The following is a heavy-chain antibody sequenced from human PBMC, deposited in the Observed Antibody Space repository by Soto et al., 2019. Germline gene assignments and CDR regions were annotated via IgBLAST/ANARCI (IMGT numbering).Heavy chain of an antibody. V-gene: IGHV3-48*02. CDR3: ARPGEGVLFYYALDV. J-gene: IGHJ6*02. CDR2: ISSGSDTI. CDR1: GFTLSSYS. D-gene: IGHD3-16*01. Sequence: EVQLVESGGGLVQPGGSLRLSCVASGFTLSSYSMNWVRQAPGKGLEGISYISSGSDTIYYADSVKGRFTVSRDNAKNSLYLQMNSLRDEDTAVYYCARPGEGVLFYYALDVWGQGTTVTVSS.